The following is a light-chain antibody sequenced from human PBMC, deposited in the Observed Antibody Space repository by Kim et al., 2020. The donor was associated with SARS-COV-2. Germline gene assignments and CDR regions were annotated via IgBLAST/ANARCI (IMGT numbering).Light chain of an antibody. J-gene: IGLJ3*02. CDR1: SSNIGSNI. CDR3: AAWDDSLNGPV. V-gene: IGLV1-44*01. Sequence: QSVLTQPPSASGTPGQRVTISCSGSSSNIGSNIVNWYQQLPGTAPKLLIYNNNQRPLGVPDRFSGSKSGTSASLAISGLQSEDEADYYCAAWDDSLNGPVFGGGTQLTVL. CDR2: NNN.